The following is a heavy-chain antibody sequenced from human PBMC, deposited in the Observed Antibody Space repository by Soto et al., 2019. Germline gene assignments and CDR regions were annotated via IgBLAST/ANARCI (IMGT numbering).Heavy chain of an antibody. V-gene: IGHV3-7*03. CDR2: IKQDGSEK. CDR1: GFTFRNYW. Sequence: GGSLRLSCAASGFTFRNYWMSWVRQAPGKGLEWVATIKQDGSEKDYVDSVKGRFTISRDNSKNTLYLQMNSLRAEDTAVYYCACPIVGATHDAFDIWGQGTMVTVSS. J-gene: IGHJ3*02. D-gene: IGHD1-26*01. CDR3: ACPIVGATHDAFDI.